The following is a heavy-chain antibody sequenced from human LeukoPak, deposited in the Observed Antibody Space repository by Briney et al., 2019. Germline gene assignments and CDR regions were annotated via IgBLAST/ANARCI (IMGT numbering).Heavy chain of an antibody. CDR1: GFTLSRDW. J-gene: IGHJ3*02. V-gene: IGHV3-74*01. Sequence: GGSLRLSCAAAGFTLSRDWMHWVRQAPGKGLVWVSRIDSDESRIWYADSVRGRFTISRDIAKNTLFLQMDSLRVEDTAVYYCARGGRLGAFDIWGQGTMVTVSS. CDR3: ARGGRLGAFDI. D-gene: IGHD3-16*01. CDR2: IDSDESRI.